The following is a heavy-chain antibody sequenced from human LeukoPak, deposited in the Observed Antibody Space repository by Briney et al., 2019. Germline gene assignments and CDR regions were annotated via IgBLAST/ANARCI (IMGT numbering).Heavy chain of an antibody. D-gene: IGHD6-6*01. CDR2: IWYDGITN. Sequence: GGSPRLSCAASGFTFSSYGMHWVRQAPGKGLEWVAVIWYDGITNYYADSVKGRFSISRDNSKNTLYLQMNSLRAEDTAVYYCTRDSTSREFHYSGQGTLVTVSS. CDR3: TRDSTSREFHY. J-gene: IGHJ4*02. V-gene: IGHV3-33*01. CDR1: GFTFSSYG.